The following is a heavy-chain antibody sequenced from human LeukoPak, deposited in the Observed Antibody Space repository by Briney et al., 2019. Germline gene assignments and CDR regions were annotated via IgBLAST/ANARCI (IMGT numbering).Heavy chain of an antibody. Sequence: GSSVKVSCKATGDTFSSYAISWVRQAPGQRLEWMGGIIPILGTANYAQKFQGRVTITTDESTSTAYMELSSLRSEDTAVYYCARRYYYDSSGYYYGPHDACDIWGQGTMVTASS. CDR2: IIPILGTA. V-gene: IGHV1-69*05. D-gene: IGHD3-22*01. CDR3: ARRYYYDSSGYYYGPHDACDI. J-gene: IGHJ3*02. CDR1: GDTFSSYA.